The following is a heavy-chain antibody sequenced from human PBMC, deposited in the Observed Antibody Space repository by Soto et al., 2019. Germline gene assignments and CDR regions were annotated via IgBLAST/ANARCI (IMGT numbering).Heavy chain of an antibody. CDR2: INPNTGGT. CDR1: GYTFTGYF. J-gene: IGHJ5*02. D-gene: IGHD2-15*01. V-gene: IGHV1-2*02. Sequence: QVQLVQSGAEVKKPGASVKVSCKASGYTFTGYFIHWVRDVPGQGLGYLGWINPNTGGTEYAQKFQGRVTMTRDTSISTVIMDLKSLTSADTAVYYCARVASWAARDWFAPWGQGTLVTVST. CDR3: ARVASWAARDWFAP.